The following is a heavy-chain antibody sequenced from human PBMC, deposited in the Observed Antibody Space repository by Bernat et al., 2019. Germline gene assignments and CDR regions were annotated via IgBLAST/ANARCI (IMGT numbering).Heavy chain of an antibody. J-gene: IGHJ5*02. CDR3: ASGEIAVGGTWFDP. Sequence: QVQLVESGGGVVQPGRSLRLSCAASGFTFSSYGMHWVRQAPGKGLEWVAVIWYDGSNKYYADSVKGRFTISRDNSKNTLYLQMNSLRAEDTAVYYCASGEIAVGGTWFDPWGQGTLVTVSS. D-gene: IGHD6-19*01. CDR1: GFTFSSYG. V-gene: IGHV3-33*01. CDR2: IWYDGSNK.